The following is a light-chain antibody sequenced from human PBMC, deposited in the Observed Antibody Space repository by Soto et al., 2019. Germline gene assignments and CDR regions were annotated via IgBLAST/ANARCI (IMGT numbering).Light chain of an antibody. CDR2: GAS. J-gene: IGKJ1*01. Sequence: EIVMTQSPATLSVSPGERATLSCRASQSVSSNLAWYQQKPGQAPRLLIYGASTRATGIPARFSGSGSGTEYTLTISILQSEDFAVYYCQQYNNWPPTWTFGQGTKVENK. CDR1: QSVSSN. V-gene: IGKV3-15*01. CDR3: QQYNNWPPTWT.